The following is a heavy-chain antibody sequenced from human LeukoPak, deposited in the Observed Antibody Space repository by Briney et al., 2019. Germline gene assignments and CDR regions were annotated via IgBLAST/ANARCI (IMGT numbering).Heavy chain of an antibody. Sequence: GGSLRLSCAASGFTFRDYGMHWIRQAPGKGLEWVAFIPNDGSNEYYPDSVKGRFTISGDNSRNTLYLQMNSLRDEDTAVYYCAKGGSASHNWFDPWGQGTLVTVSS. CDR3: AKGGSASHNWFDP. V-gene: IGHV3-30*02. D-gene: IGHD2-15*01. CDR2: IPNDGSNE. J-gene: IGHJ5*02. CDR1: GFTFRDYG.